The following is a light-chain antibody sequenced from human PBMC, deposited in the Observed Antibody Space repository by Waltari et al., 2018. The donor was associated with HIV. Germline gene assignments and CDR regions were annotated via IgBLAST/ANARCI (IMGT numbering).Light chain of an antibody. CDR3: QQYGSSPET. CDR2: GAS. J-gene: IGKJ1*01. CDR1: QSVSSSY. Sequence: EIVLTQSPGTLSLSPGERATLSCRASQSVSSSYLAWYQQKPGQGPRLLTYGASSRATGIRDRFTGSGSGTNFTLTISRLEPEDFAVYYCQQYGSSPETFGQGTKVEIK. V-gene: IGKV3-20*01.